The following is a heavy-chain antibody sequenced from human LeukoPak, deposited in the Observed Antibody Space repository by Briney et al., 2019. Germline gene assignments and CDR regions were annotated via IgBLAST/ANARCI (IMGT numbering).Heavy chain of an antibody. CDR2: IYTSGST. J-gene: IGHJ4*02. Sequence: SQTLSLTCSVSGGSLSSGNYYWSWIRQPAGKGLEWIGRIYTSGSTNYNPSLKSRVTMSVDTSKNQFSLKLTSMTAADTAVYYCAISKKGGGSGYWGQGTLVTVSS. V-gene: IGHV4-61*02. CDR1: GGSLSSGNYY. D-gene: IGHD2-15*01. CDR3: AISKKGGGSGY.